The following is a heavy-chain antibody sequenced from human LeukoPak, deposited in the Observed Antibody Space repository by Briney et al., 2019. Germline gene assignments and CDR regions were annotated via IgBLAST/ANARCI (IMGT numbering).Heavy chain of an antibody. CDR2: ISGSGGST. D-gene: IGHD6-13*01. V-gene: IGHV3-23*01. CDR1: GFTFSSYA. CDR3: AKDGSPLTHYYYYMDV. J-gene: IGHJ6*03. Sequence: GGSLRLSCAASGFTFSSYAMSWVRQAPGKGLEWVSAISGSGGSTYCADSVKGRFTISRGYSKNTLYLQMNSLRAEDTAVYYCAKDGSPLTHYYYYMDVWGKGTTVTVSS.